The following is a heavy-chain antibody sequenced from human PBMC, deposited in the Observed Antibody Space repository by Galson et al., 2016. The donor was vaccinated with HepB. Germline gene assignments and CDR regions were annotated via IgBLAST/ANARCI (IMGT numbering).Heavy chain of an antibody. D-gene: IGHD2-21*01. J-gene: IGHJ3*02. Sequence: SETLSLTCAVSGGSVSSGSGSWSWIRQSPAKGLEWIASFYYTGSTNYNPSLRSRVTISVDTSKNEFSLRLTSATAADTAVYYCAREPYFCSGGDCFFYAFDIWGQGTLVTVSS. V-gene: IGHV4-61*01. CDR3: AREPYFCSGGDCFFYAFDI. CDR2: FYYTGST. CDR1: GGSVSSGSGS.